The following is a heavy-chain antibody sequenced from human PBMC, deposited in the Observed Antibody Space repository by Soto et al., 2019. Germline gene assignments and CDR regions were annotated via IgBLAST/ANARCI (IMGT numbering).Heavy chain of an antibody. CDR1: GDSFTSYW. CDR2: IYPGDSDT. Sequence: GESLKISCKGSGDSFTSYWIGWVRQMPGKGLEWMGIIYPGDSDTRYSPSFQGQVTISADKSISTAYLQWSSLKASDTAMYYCGRPTYYYNSSGYWGPRGFFDIWGQGKMVTVSS. D-gene: IGHD3-22*01. J-gene: IGHJ3*02. V-gene: IGHV5-51*01. CDR3: GRPTYYYNSSGYWGPRGFFDI.